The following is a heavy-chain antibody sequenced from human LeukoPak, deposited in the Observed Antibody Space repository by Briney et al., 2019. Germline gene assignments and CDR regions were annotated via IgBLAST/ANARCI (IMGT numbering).Heavy chain of an antibody. CDR2: IRYDGSNK. J-gene: IGHJ3*02. Sequence: GGSLRLSCAASGFTFSSYGMHWVRQAPGKGLEWVAFIRYDGSNKYYADSVKGRFTISRDNSKNTLNLPMNSLRAEDTAVYYCAAAADIVVVPAATGDAFDIWGQGTMVTVSS. V-gene: IGHV3-30*02. CDR3: AAAADIVVVPAATGDAFDI. CDR1: GFTFSSYG. D-gene: IGHD2-2*01.